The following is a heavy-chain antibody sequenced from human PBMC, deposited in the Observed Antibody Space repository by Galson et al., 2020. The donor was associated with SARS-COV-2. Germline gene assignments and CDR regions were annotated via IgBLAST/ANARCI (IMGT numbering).Heavy chain of an antibody. D-gene: IGHD6-19*01. CDR2: IYPGDSYT. V-gene: IGHV5-51*01. J-gene: IGHJ4*02. CDR3: ARHGASSGWYEGIDY. Sequence: GESLKISCRTSGYSFTNYWIGWVRQMPGKGLEWMGIIYPGDSYTIYSPSFQGQVTISADKSISTAFLQWSSLKASDTAIYYCARHGASSGWYEGIDYWGQGTLVTVSS. CDR1: GYSFTNYW.